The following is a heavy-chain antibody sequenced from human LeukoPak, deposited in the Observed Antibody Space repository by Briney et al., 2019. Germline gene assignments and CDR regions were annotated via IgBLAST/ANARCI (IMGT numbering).Heavy chain of an antibody. CDR3: ARGWQWLVLALGNYFDY. V-gene: IGHV3-7*01. CDR2: IKQDGSEK. CDR1: GFTFSSYA. J-gene: IGHJ4*02. Sequence: PGGSLRLSCAASGFTFSSYAMSWVRQAPGKGLEWVANIKQDGSEKYYVDSVKGRFTISRDNAKNSLYLQMNSLRAEDTAVYYCARGWQWLVLALGNYFDYWGQGTLVTVSS. D-gene: IGHD6-19*01.